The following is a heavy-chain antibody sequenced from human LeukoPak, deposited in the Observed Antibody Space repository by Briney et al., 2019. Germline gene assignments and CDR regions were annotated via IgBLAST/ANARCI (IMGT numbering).Heavy chain of an antibody. CDR2: IYYSGNT. J-gene: IGHJ4*02. Sequence: PSETLSLTCTVSGGSISSSSYYWGWIRQPPGKGLEWIGSIYYSGNTDYNPSLKSRVTISVDTSKNQFSLKLSSVTAADTAVYYCARGVILDVLGPLDCWGQGTLVTVSS. CDR3: ARGVILDVLGPLDC. D-gene: IGHD2/OR15-2a*01. V-gene: IGHV4-39*01. CDR1: GGSISSSSYY.